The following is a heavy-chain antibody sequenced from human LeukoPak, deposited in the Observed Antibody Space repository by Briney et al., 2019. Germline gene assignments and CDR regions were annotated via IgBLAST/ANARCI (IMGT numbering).Heavy chain of an antibody. V-gene: IGHV5-51*01. J-gene: IGHJ4*02. CDR1: GYRFTSYW. D-gene: IGHD3-22*01. CDR3: ARHYQSYYDSSGYYQIDY. Sequence: GESLKISCKGSGYRFTSYWIGWVRQMPGKGLEWMGIIYPGDSDTRYSPSFQGQVTISADKSISTAYLQWSSLKASDTAMYYCARHYQSYYDSSGYYQIDYWGQGTLVTVSS. CDR2: IYPGDSDT.